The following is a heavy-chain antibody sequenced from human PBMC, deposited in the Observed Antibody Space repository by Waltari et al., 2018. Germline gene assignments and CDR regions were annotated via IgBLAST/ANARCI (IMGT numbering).Heavy chain of an antibody. Sequence: QVQLVESGGGVVQPGGSLRLSCAASVFTFSSYGMHWVRQAPGKGLEWVAFIRYDGSNKYYADSVKGRFTISRDNSKNTLYLQMNSLRAEDTAVYYCAKARSGGDCDYWGQGTLVTVSS. V-gene: IGHV3-30*02. CDR1: VFTFSSYG. J-gene: IGHJ4*02. D-gene: IGHD2-21*01. CDR3: AKARSGGDCDY. CDR2: IRYDGSNK.